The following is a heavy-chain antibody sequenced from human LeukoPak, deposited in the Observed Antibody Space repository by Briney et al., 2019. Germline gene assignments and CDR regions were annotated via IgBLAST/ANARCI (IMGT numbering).Heavy chain of an antibody. CDR2: IYSGGST. V-gene: IGHV3-66*01. D-gene: IGHD3-22*01. Sequence: GGSLRLSCAASGFTVSSNYMSWVRQAPGKGLEWVSVIYSGGSTYYADSVKGRFTISRDNSKNTLYLQMNSLRAEDTAVYYCSGRGSSGYKPEYYHYYYMDVWGKGTTVTISS. CDR1: GFTVSSNY. CDR3: SGRGSSGYKPEYYHYYYMDV. J-gene: IGHJ6*03.